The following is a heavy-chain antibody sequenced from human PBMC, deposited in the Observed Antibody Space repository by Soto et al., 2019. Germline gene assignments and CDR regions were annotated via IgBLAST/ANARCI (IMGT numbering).Heavy chain of an antibody. V-gene: IGHV3-23*01. CDR3: AAGHSEG. CDR1: GFTFSSYA. Sequence: EVQLLESGGGLVQPGGSLRLSCAASGFTFSSYAMSWVRQAPGKGLEWVSAISGSGGSTYYADSVKGRFTISRDNATNTLYLQMKGLRAEDTAVDYCAAGHSEGWGQGTMVTVSA. D-gene: IGHD5-18*01. J-gene: IGHJ3*01. CDR2: ISGSGGST.